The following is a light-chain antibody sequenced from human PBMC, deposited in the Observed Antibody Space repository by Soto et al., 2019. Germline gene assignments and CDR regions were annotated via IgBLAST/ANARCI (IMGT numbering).Light chain of an antibody. Sequence: QAVVTQEPSLTVSPGGTVTLTCRSSTGAVTNGHYPYWFQQKPGQAPRTLIYDTTNRHSWTPARCSGSLLGGKAALTLSGAQPEDEAEYYCLLSYNGPYVFGTGTKVTAL. CDR3: LLSYNGPYV. V-gene: IGLV7-46*01. J-gene: IGLJ1*01. CDR2: DTT. CDR1: TGAVTNGHY.